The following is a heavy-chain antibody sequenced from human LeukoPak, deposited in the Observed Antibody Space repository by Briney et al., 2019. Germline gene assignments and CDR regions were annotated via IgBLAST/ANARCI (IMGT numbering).Heavy chain of an antibody. CDR2: INPSGGST. Sequence: ASVKVSCKASGYTFTSYYMHWVRQPPGQGLEWMGIINPSGGSTSYAQKFQGRVTMTRDMSTSTVYMELSSLRSEDTAVYYCARDAVRFGELVLWYFDYWGQGTLVTVSS. V-gene: IGHV1-46*01. CDR1: GYTFTSYY. J-gene: IGHJ4*02. CDR3: ARDAVRFGELVLWYFDY. D-gene: IGHD3-10*01.